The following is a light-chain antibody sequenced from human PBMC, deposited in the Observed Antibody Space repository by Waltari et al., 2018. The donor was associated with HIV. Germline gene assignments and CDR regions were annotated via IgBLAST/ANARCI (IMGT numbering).Light chain of an antibody. CDR1: SSNIGNNQ. CDR2: DNN. Sequence: QSVLTQPPSVSAAPGQKVTISCSRSSSNIGNNQVSWYQQFPGTAPKLLIYDNNKRPSGIPDRFSASKSGTSATLGITGLQTGDEAEYYCGAWDSSLSAVVFGTGTKVTVL. J-gene: IGLJ1*01. V-gene: IGLV1-51*01. CDR3: GAWDSSLSAVV.